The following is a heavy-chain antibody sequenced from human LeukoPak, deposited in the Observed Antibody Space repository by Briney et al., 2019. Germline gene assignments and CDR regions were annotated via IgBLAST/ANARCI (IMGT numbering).Heavy chain of an antibody. J-gene: IGHJ3*02. CDR2: IYPGDSDT. D-gene: IGHD4-17*01. V-gene: IGHV5-51*01. CDR1: GYSFTSYW. Sequence: GESLKISCKGSGYSFTSYWIGWVRQMPGKGLEWMGIIYPGDSDTRYSPSFQGQVTISADMSISTAYLQWSCLKASDTAMYYCATSGGDYGDYVAFGAFDIWGQGTMVTVSS. CDR3: ATSGGDYGDYVAFGAFDI.